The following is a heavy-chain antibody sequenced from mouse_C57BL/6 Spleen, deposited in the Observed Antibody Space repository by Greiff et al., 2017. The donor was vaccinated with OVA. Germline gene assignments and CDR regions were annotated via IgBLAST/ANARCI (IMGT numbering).Heavy chain of an antibody. D-gene: IGHD2-4*01. CDR2: IYPGDGDT. CDR1: GYAFSSYW. CDR3: ARIGDYGRFAY. V-gene: IGHV1-80*01. J-gene: IGHJ3*01. Sequence: QVQLQQSGAELVKPGASVKISCKASGYAFSSYWMNWVKQRPGKGLEWIGQIYPGDGDTNYNGKFKGKATLTADKSSSTAYTQLSSLTSEDSAVYFCARIGDYGRFAYWGQGTLVTVSA.